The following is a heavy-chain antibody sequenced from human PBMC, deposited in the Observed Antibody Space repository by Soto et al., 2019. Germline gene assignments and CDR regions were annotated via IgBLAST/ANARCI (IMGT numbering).Heavy chain of an antibody. J-gene: IGHJ6*02. CDR1: GYTFTDYW. Sequence: GEALKNSCKGSGYTFTDYWIGWVRQLPGKGLEWMGIIYPGESDTRYSPSFQGHVTITVDKSTNTAYLQWNTLKASDTAIYYCASLTYYYYYGMDVWGHGTTVTVSS. CDR2: IYPGESDT. V-gene: IGHV5-51*01. CDR3: ASLTYYYYYGMDV.